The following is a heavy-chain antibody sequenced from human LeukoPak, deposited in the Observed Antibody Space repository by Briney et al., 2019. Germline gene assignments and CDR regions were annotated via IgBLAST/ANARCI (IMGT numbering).Heavy chain of an antibody. CDR1: GYTFTSYG. V-gene: IGHV1-18*01. CDR2: ISAYNGNT. D-gene: IGHD3-22*01. Sequence: ASVKVSCMASGYTFTSYGISWVRQAPGQGLKWMGWISAYNGNTNYAQKLQGRVTMTTDTSTSTAYMELRSLRSDDTDVYYVARHPYSSGYYFEDYWGQGTLVTVPS. CDR3: ARHPYSSGYYFEDY. J-gene: IGHJ4*02.